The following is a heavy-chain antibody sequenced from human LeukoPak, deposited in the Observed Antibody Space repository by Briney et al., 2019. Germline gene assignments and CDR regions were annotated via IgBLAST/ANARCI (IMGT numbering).Heavy chain of an antibody. J-gene: IGHJ4*02. V-gene: IGHV3-23*01. Sequence: QPGGSLRLSCVASGFSFSSYEMTWVRQAPGKGLEWVSTISVSGGSTYYTDSVKGRFTISRDNSKNTLYLRMNSLRAEDTAVYYCAKEPLPGYWGQGTLVTVSS. CDR2: ISVSGGST. CDR3: AKEPLPGY. CDR1: GFSFSSYE.